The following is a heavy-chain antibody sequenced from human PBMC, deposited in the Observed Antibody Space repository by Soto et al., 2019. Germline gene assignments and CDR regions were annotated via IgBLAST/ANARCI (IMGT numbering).Heavy chain of an antibody. J-gene: IGHJ2*01. CDR3: ATGLRSGPETRYFDL. CDR1: GFTFSNAW. Sequence: EVQLVESGGGLVKPGGSLRLSCAASGFTFSNAWMSWVRQAPGKGLEWVGRIRGKTDGGTTDYAAPVKGRFTISRDDSKNTLSLQMSSLKAEATAVYYCATGLRSGPETRYFDLWGRGTLVTVSS. V-gene: IGHV3-15*01. D-gene: IGHD4-17*01. CDR2: IRGKTDGGTT.